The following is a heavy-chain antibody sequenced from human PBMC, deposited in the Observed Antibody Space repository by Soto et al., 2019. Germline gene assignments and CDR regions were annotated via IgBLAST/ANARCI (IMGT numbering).Heavy chain of an antibody. Sequence: PGGSLRLSCAASRFTFSDYYMTWIRQAPGKGLEWVSYISSSGTGIYYPDSVKGRFTISRDNAKNTLYLHVNSLRAEDTAVYYCVKVLARGVGVPRFYFDSWGQGALVTVSS. CDR3: VKVLARGVGVPRFYFDS. CDR1: RFTFSDYY. V-gene: IGHV3-11*04. D-gene: IGHD2-2*01. J-gene: IGHJ4*02. CDR2: ISSSGTGI.